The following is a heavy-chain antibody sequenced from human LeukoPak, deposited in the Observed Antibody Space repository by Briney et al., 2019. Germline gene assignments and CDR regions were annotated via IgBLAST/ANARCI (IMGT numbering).Heavy chain of an antibody. J-gene: IGHJ4*02. D-gene: IGHD3-22*01. CDR1: GGTFSSYA. CDR2: IIPILGIA. Sequence: ASVKVSCKASGGTFSSYAISWVRQAPGQGLEWMGRIIPILGIANYAQKFQGRVTITADKSTSTAYMELSSLRSEDTAVYYCASSPKYYYDSSGYYSEFDYWGQGTLVTVSS. V-gene: IGHV1-69*04. CDR3: ASSPKYYYDSSGYYSEFDY.